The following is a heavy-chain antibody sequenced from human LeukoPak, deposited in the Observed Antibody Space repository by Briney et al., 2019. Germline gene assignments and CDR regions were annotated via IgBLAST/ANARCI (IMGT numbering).Heavy chain of an antibody. J-gene: IGHJ4*02. V-gene: IGHV3-66*01. CDR3: VKEVPGTTIYH. CDR2: VFRGDAT. Sequence: PGGSLRLSCVASGFIVSDNYMSWVRQAPGKGLEWASVVFRGDATYHADSVKGRFTISRDTSKNTVYLQMNSLAAEDTAVYYCVKEVPGTTIYHWGQGTLVTVSS. CDR1: GFIVSDNY. D-gene: IGHD4-11*01.